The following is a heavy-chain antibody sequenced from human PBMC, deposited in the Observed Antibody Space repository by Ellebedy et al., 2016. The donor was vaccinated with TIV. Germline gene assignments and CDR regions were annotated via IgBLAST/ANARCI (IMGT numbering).Heavy chain of an antibody. J-gene: IGHJ4*02. CDR3: ARIYRSYYFDY. CDR2: ISDDGSDK. CDR1: GFTFRSYG. D-gene: IGHD4-11*01. V-gene: IGHV3-30*03. Sequence: GGSLRLSCAVSGFTFRSYGIHWVRQAPVKGLEWVALISDDGSDKYYADSVKGRFTISRDNSKNTVYLQMNSLRAEDTAVYYCARIYRSYYFDYWGQGTLITVSS.